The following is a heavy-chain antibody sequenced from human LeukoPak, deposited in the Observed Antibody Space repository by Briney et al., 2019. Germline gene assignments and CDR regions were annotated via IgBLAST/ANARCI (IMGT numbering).Heavy chain of an antibody. V-gene: IGHV4-59*01. J-gene: IGHJ5*02. CDR1: GGSISSYY. CDR3: ARSTRYNYDFWSGYNWFDR. CDR2: IYYSGST. D-gene: IGHD3-3*01. Sequence: SETLSLTCTVSGGSISSYYWSWIRQPPGKGLEWIGYIYYSGSTNYNPSLKSRVTISVDTSKNQFSLKLSSVTAADTAVYYCARSTRYNYDFWSGYNWFDRWGQGTLVTVSS.